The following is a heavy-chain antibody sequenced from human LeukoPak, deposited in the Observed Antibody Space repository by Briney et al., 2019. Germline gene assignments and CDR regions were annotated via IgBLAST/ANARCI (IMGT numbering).Heavy chain of an antibody. CDR2: INLNSGGT. V-gene: IGHV1-2*02. J-gene: IGHJ5*02. CDR1: GYTFTGYY. D-gene: IGHD7-27*01. CDR3: ARELGNNWFDP. Sequence: GSVKVSCKASGYTFTGYYMHWVRQAPGQGLEWMGWINLNSGGTNYAQKFQGRVTMTRDTSISTAYMELSRLRSDDTAVYYCARELGNNWFDPWGQGTLVTVSS.